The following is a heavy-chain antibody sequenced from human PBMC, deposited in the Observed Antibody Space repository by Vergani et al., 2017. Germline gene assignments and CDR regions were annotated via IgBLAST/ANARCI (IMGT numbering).Heavy chain of an antibody. CDR3: ARDSRYFDWPSTNYFDY. V-gene: IGHV4-39*07. CDR2: IYYSGST. J-gene: IGHJ4*02. Sequence: QLQLQESDPGLVKPSETLSLTCTVSGGSISSSSYYWGWIRQPPGEGLEWIGSIYYSGSTYYNPSLKSRVTISVDTSKNQFSLKLSSVTAADTAVYYCARDSRYFDWPSTNYFDYWGQGTLVTVSS. D-gene: IGHD3-9*01. CDR1: GGSISSSSYY.